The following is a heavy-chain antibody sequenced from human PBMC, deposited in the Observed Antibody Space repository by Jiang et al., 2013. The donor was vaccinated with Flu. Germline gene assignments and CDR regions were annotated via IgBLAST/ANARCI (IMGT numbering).Heavy chain of an antibody. CDR1: GGSISSSSYY. CDR3: ARLGETEYCSSTSCYNDGGLYYFDY. D-gene: IGHD2-2*02. CDR2: IYYSGST. J-gene: IGHJ4*02. V-gene: IGHV4-39*01. Sequence: GSGLVKPSETLSLTCTVSGGSISSSSYYWGWIRQPPGKGLEWIGSIYYSGSTYYNPSLKSRVTISVDTSKNQFSLKLSSVTAADTAVYYCARLGETEYCSSTSCYNDGGLYYFDYWGQGTLVTVSS.